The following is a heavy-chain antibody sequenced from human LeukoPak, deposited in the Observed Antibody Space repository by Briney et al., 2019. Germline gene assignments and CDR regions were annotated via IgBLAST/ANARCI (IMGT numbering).Heavy chain of an antibody. J-gene: IGHJ4*02. CDR1: GFTFSSYW. Sequence: GGSLRLSCAASGFTFSSYWMSWVRQAPGKGLEWVANIKQDGSEKYYVDSVKGRFTISRDNAKNSLYLQMNSLRAEDTAVYYCAGGSHYYDSSGYYAAGYWGQGTLVTVSS. CDR3: AGGSHYYDSSGYYAAGY. V-gene: IGHV3-7*04. D-gene: IGHD3-22*01. CDR2: IKQDGSEK.